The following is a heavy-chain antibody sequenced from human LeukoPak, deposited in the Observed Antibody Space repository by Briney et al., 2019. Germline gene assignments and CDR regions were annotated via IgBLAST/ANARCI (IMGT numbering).Heavy chain of an antibody. CDR1: GYTFTSYG. CDR2: ISAYNGNT. V-gene: IGHV1-18*01. D-gene: IGHD2-15*01. CDR3: ARDGGWYCSGGSCYSSFDI. J-gene: IGHJ3*02. Sequence: GASVKVSCKASGYTFTSYGISWVRQAPGQGLEWMGWISAYNGNTNYAQKLQGRVTMTTDTSTSTAYMELRSLRSDDTAVYYCARDGGWYCSGGSCYSSFDIWGQGTMVTVSS.